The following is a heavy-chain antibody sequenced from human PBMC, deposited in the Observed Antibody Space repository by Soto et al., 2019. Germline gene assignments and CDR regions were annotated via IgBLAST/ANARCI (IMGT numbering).Heavy chain of an antibody. CDR3: ATGQQVRMADI. CDR1: EFTVSAYY. V-gene: IGHV3-11*05. CDR2: ISGDSRDV. Sequence: QVQMVESGGGLVKPRESLRLSCAASEFTVSAYYMAWLRQAPGKGLDWISYISGDSRDVNYADSVKGRFTISRDNAKKSLYLQMNSLRVEDTAVYFCATGQQVRMADIWGQATMVTVSS. D-gene: IGHD6-13*01. J-gene: IGHJ3*02.